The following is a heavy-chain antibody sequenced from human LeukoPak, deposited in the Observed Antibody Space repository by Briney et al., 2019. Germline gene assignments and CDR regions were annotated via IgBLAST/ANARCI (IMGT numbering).Heavy chain of an antibody. CDR1: GGTFSSYA. CDR3: ASQYDYVWGSYRFDY. J-gene: IGHJ4*02. V-gene: IGHV1-69*01. CDR2: IIPIFGTA. Sequence: SVKVSCKASGGTFSSYAISWVRQAPGQGLEWMGGIIPIFGTANYAQKFQGRVTITADESTSTAYMELSSLRSEDTAVYYCASQYDYVWGSYRFDYWGQGTLVTVSS. D-gene: IGHD3-16*02.